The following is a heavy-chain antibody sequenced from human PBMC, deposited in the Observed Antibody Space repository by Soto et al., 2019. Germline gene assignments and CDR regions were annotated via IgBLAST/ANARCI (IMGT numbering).Heavy chain of an antibody. CDR2: IKNKANSYTT. Sequence: EVQLVESGGGLVQPGGSLRLSCAASGFTFSAHYMDWVRQAPGKGLEWVGRIKNKANSYTTEYAASVEVRFTISREDSQNSLDLQMNSLKTEDTAVYYCARVSLVGPSGGRYFDYWGQGSQVAVSS. V-gene: IGHV3-72*01. CDR1: GFTFSAHY. D-gene: IGHD1-26*01. J-gene: IGHJ4*02. CDR3: ARVSLVGPSGGRYFDY.